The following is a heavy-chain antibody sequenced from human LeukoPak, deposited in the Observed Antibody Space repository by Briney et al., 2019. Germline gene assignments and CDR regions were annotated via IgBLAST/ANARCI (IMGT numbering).Heavy chain of an antibody. D-gene: IGHD2-8*01. J-gene: IGHJ5*02. CDR1: GLTFSNAS. CDR2: ISSRGNYV. Sequence: GGSLRLSCAASGLTFSNASMIWVRQAPGKGLEWVSSISSRGNYVYYADSVRGRFTVSRDNAENSLYLQMNSLSGEDTAVYYCARSGWTNWFDPWGQGTLVTVSS. V-gene: IGHV3-21*01. CDR3: ARSGWTNWFDP.